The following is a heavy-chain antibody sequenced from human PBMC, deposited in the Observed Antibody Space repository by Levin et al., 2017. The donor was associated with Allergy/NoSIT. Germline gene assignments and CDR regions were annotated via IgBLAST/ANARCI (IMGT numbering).Heavy chain of an antibody. Sequence: GESLKISCKASGYTFTGYYMHWVRQAPGQGLEWMGWINPNSGGTNYAQKFQGRVTMTRDTSISTAYMELSRLRSDDTAVYYCARSPRDSDAFDIWGQGTMVTVSS. V-gene: IGHV1-2*02. CDR1: GYTFTGYY. D-gene: IGHD3-22*01. J-gene: IGHJ3*02. CDR2: INPNSGGT. CDR3: ARSPRDSDAFDI.